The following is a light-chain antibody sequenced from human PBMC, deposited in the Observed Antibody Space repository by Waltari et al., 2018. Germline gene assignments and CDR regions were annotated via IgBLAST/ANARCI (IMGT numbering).Light chain of an antibody. J-gene: IGKJ1*01. CDR1: QNIGGW. V-gene: IGKV1-5*03. CDR2: KAS. Sequence: DIQMTQSPSTLSASVGDKVTITCRASQNIGGWLAWYQQKPGEAPKLLISKASSLESGVPSRFSGRGSGTEFTLTVSSLQPDDSATYFCQHYNSYSGTFGQGTKVEIK. CDR3: QHYNSYSGT.